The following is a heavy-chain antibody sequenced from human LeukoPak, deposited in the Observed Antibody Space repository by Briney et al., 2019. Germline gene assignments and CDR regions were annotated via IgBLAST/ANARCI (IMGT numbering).Heavy chain of an antibody. CDR2: LSGSGGST. V-gene: IGHV3-23*01. J-gene: IGHJ4*02. CDR1: GFTFSSYA. D-gene: IGHD6-13*01. CDR3: AGFSWYYFDY. Sequence: GGSLRLSCAGSGFTFSSYAMSWVRQAPGKGLEGGSALSGSGGSTYYADSVKGRFTISRDNSKNTLYLQMNSLRAEDTAVYYCAGFSWYYFDYWGQGTLVTVSS.